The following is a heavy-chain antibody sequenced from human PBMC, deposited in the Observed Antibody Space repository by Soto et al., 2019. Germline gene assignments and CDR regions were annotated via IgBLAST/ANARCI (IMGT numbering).Heavy chain of an antibody. J-gene: IGHJ4*02. V-gene: IGHV1-2*04. CDR3: ARGGYTYGYGLDY. Sequence: QVQLVQSGAEVKKLGASVKVSCKASGYTFTAYYIHWVRQAPGQGLEWVGWINPNSGDTNYAQRFPGWVTMTGYTSVSTAYMDLTRLRSDDTAVYYCARGGYTYGYGLDYCGQGTLVTVSS. CDR2: INPNSGDT. D-gene: IGHD5-18*01. CDR1: GYTFTAYY.